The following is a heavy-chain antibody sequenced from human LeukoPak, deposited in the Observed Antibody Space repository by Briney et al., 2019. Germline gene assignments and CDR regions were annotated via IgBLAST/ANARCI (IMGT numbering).Heavy chain of an antibody. Sequence: GESLKISCKGLGYDFSTYWNAWVRQRPGKGLEWMGITHPGGSETRYDPSFQGQVTISADRSTSTAYLQWSSLRASDTAMYYCARASRDGYNQNFDHWGQGTLVTVSS. CDR3: ARASRDGYNQNFDH. J-gene: IGHJ4*02. V-gene: IGHV5-51*01. CDR1: GYDFSTYW. D-gene: IGHD5-24*01. CDR2: THPGGSET.